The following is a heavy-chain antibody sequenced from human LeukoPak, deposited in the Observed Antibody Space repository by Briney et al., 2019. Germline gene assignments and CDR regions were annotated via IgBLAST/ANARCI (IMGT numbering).Heavy chain of an antibody. J-gene: IGHJ4*02. CDR2: IYYSGST. CDR1: GGSISSSSYY. Sequence: PSETLSLTCTVSGGSISSSSYYWGWIRQPPGKGLEWIGSIYYSGSTYYNPSLKSRVTISVDTSKNQFSLKLSSVTAADTAVYYCARDYYDSSGYPRGIDYWGQGTLVTVSS. D-gene: IGHD3-22*01. CDR3: ARDYYDSSGYPRGIDY. V-gene: IGHV4-39*07.